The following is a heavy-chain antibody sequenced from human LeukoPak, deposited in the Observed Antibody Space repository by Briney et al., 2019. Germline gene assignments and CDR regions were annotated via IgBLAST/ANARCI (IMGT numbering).Heavy chain of an antibody. CDR3: ARPKPLPRGIRVPPDY. CDR2: IYPGDSDT. D-gene: IGHD3-10*01. CDR1: GYSFTSYW. J-gene: IGHJ4*02. V-gene: IGHV5-51*01. Sequence: GESLKISCRASGYSFTSYWIAWVRQMPGKGLEWMGIIYPGDSDTRYSPSFQGQVTISADKSISTAYLQWSSLKASDTAMYYCARPKPLPRGIRVPPDYWGQGTLVTVSS.